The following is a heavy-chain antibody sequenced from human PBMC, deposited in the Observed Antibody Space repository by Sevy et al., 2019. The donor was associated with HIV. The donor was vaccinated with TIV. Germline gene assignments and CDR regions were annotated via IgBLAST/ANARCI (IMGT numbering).Heavy chain of an antibody. CDR3: ARDPSIAARPDYFDY. CDR2: ISAYNGNT. V-gene: IGHV1-18*04. CDR1: GYTFTSYG. D-gene: IGHD6-6*01. J-gene: IGHJ4*02. Sequence: ASVKVSCKASGYTFTSYGISWVRQAPGQGLEWMGWISAYNGNTNYVQKLQGRVTMTTDTSTSTAYMELRSLRSDDTAVYYCARDPSIAARPDYFDYWGQGTLVTVSS.